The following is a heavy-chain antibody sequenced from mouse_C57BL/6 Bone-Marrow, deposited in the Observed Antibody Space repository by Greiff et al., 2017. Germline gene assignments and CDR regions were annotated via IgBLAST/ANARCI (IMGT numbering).Heavy chain of an antibody. D-gene: IGHD1-1*01. CDR2: IYPGSGST. CDR3: ARWHCYGSSSDY. CDR1: GYTFTSYW. J-gene: IGHJ2*01. Sequence: QVQLQQPGAELVKPGASVKMSCKASGYTFTSYWITWVKQRPGQGLEWIGDIYPGSGSTNYNEKVKSKATLTVDTSSSKAYMQISSLTSEDTAIYYCARWHCYGSSSDYWGQGTTLTVSS. V-gene: IGHV1-55*01.